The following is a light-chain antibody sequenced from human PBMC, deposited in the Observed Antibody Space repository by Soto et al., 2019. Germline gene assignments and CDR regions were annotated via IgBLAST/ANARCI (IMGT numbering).Light chain of an antibody. Sequence: EIVLTHSPGTLSLSAGEIATLSCRASQSFNSIYLAWYQQKPGQAPRLLIYGASSRATGIPDRFSGSGSGTDFTLTISRLEPEDFAVYYCHQYDSWTFGQGTKVDIK. V-gene: IGKV3-20*01. CDR1: QSFNSIY. CDR2: GAS. J-gene: IGKJ1*01. CDR3: HQYDSWT.